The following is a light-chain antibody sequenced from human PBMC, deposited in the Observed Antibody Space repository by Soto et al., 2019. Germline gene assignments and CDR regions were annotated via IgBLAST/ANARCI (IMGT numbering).Light chain of an antibody. Sequence: QSGLTQPASVSGSPGQSITISCTGTSSDVGGYNSVSWYQQHPGKAPKLMIYDVTNRPSGVSDRFSGSKSGNTAALTISILQADDEADYYCSSYTSSSLLVFGGGTKLTVL. J-gene: IGLJ2*01. CDR2: DVT. V-gene: IGLV2-14*01. CDR1: SSDVGGYNS. CDR3: SSYTSSSLLV.